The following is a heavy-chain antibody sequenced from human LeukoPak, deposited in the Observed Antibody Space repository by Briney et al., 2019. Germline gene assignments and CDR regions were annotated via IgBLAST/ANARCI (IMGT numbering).Heavy chain of an antibody. CDR1: GGTFSGYA. Sequence: GSSVKVSCKASGGTFSGYAISWVRQAPGQGLEWMGRIIPIFGTANYAQKFQGRVTITTDESTSTAYMELSSLRSEDTAVYYCAGGPYDSSHFDYWGQGTLVTVSS. CDR3: AGGPYDSSHFDY. J-gene: IGHJ4*02. CDR2: IIPIFGTA. D-gene: IGHD3-22*01. V-gene: IGHV1-69*05.